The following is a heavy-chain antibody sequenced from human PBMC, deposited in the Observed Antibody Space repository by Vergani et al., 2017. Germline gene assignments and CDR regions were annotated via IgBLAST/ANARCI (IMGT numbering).Heavy chain of an antibody. D-gene: IGHD3-3*01. CDR3: ARVDYDFWSAGYGMDV. CDR2: IYTSGST. Sequence: QVQLQESGPGLVKPSETLSLTCTVSGGSISSYYWSWIRQPPGKGLEWIGYIYTSGSTNYNPSLKSRVTISVDTSKNHFALKLSAVTAADTAVYYCARVDYDFWSAGYGMDVWGQGTTVTVSS. J-gene: IGHJ6*02. CDR1: GGSISSYY. V-gene: IGHV4-4*09.